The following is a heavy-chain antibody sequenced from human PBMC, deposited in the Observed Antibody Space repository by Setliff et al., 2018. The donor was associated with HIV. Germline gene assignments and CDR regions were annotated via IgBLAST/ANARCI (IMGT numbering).Heavy chain of an antibody. CDR1: GFTFSSHG. CDR2: IRYDGSNK. D-gene: IGHD6-19*01. CDR3: AEAELSSGRYYFDY. Sequence: PGGSLRLSCAASGFTFSSHGMHWVRQAPGKGLGGVAFIRYDGSNKYYADSVKGRFTISRDNSKNTLYLQMNSLRAEDTAVYYCAEAELSSGRYYFDYWGQGTLVTVS. J-gene: IGHJ4*02. V-gene: IGHV3-30*02.